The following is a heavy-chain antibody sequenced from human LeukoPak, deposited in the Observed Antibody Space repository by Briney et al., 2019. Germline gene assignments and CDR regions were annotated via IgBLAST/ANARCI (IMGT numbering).Heavy chain of an antibody. CDR3: AKVGMTTVTPKYFDY. Sequence: GGSLRVSCAASGFTFSSYAMSWVRQAPGKGLEWVSAISGSGGSTYYADSVKGRFTISRDNSKNTLYLQMNSLRAEDTAVYYCAKVGMTTVTPKYFDYWGQGTLVTVSS. J-gene: IGHJ4*02. CDR2: ISGSGGST. D-gene: IGHD4-17*01. CDR1: GFTFSSYA. V-gene: IGHV3-23*01.